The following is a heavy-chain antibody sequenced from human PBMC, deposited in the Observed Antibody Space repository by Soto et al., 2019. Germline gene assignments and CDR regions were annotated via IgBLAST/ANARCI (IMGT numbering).Heavy chain of an antibody. D-gene: IGHD3-22*01. CDR2: IWYDGSRK. V-gene: IGHV3-33*01. Sequence: QVQLVESGGGVVQPGGSLRLSCAASGFTFSSYAMHWVRQAPGKGLEWMAVIWYDGSRKHYADSLKGRFTISRDNPKNTLYLEMNSLRVEDTAVYYCARGIHYYESHGYGPGAYGGQGTLVSVSS. J-gene: IGHJ4*02. CDR1: GFTFSSYA. CDR3: ARGIHYYESHGYGPGAY.